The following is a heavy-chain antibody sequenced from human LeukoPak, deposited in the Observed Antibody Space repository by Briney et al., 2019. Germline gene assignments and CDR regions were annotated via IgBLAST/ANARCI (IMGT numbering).Heavy chain of an antibody. Sequence: GGSLRLSCAASGFTFSSYAMSWVRQAPGKGLEWVSAISGSGGSTYYADSVKGRFTISRDNSKNTLYLQVNSLRAEDTAVYYCAKSWIQFRLRPGWFDPWGQGTLVTVSS. D-gene: IGHD5-18*01. CDR2: ISGSGGST. CDR1: GFTFSSYA. CDR3: AKSWIQFRLRPGWFDP. V-gene: IGHV3-23*01. J-gene: IGHJ5*02.